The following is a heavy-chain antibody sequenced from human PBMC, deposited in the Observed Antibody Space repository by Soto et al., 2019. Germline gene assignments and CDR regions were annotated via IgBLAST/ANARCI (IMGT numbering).Heavy chain of an antibody. J-gene: IGHJ4*02. CDR2: INPSGGST. Sequence: GASVKVSCKASGYTFTSYYMHWVRQAPGQGLEWMGIINPSGGSTSYAQKFQGRVTMTRDTSTSTVYMELSSLRSEDTAVYYCARDGCESDIVVVQAAIHPTYLCYWGQGTLVTVSS. D-gene: IGHD2-2*02. V-gene: IGHV1-46*01. CDR1: GYTFTSYY. CDR3: ARDGCESDIVVVQAAIHPTYLCY.